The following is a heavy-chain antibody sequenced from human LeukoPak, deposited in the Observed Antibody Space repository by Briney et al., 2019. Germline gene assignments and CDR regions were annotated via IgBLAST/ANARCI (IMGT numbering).Heavy chain of an antibody. CDR1: GYSISSGYY. CDR2: VYHSGST. CDR3: ARHGNYYDTSQSDP. J-gene: IGHJ5*02. V-gene: IGHV4-38-2*01. D-gene: IGHD3-22*01. Sequence: SETLSLTCAVSGYSISSGYYWGWIRQPPGKGLEWIGSVYHSGSTYYNPSLKSRVTISVDTSKNQFSLKLSSVTAADAAAYYCARHGNYYDTSQSDPWGQGTLVTVSS.